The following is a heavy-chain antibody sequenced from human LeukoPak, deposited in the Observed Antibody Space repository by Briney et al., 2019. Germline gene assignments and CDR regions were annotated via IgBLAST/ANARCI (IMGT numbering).Heavy chain of an antibody. CDR3: ARGGRMATNDAFDI. Sequence: TLSLTCAVSGGSISSGGYSCSWIGQPPGQDRQWIGYIYHSGSTYYNRSLNSRVTISGDRSKNQCSLKLRSVTAADTAVYSCARGGRMATNDAFDIWGQGTMVTVSS. D-gene: IGHD3-10*01. V-gene: IGHV4-30-2*01. CDR2: IYHSGST. J-gene: IGHJ3*02. CDR1: GGSISSGGYS.